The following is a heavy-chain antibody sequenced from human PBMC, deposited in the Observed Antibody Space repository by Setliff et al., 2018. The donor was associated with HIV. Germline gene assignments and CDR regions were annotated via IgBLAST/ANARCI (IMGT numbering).Heavy chain of an antibody. D-gene: IGHD5-12*01. Sequence: PSETLSLTCTASGGSFRSSRYYWGWIRQPPGKGLEWIGNIHYGGFFWYSPSLKSRVTISVDTSKNQFSLKLSSVTAADTAVYYCARPQGGLGGGAWFDPWGQGTPVTVSS. CDR1: GGSFRSSRYY. J-gene: IGHJ5*02. CDR2: IHYGGFF. V-gene: IGHV4-39*01. CDR3: ARPQGGLGGGAWFDP.